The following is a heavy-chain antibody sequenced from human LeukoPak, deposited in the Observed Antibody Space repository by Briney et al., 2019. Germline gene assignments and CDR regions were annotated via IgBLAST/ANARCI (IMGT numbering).Heavy chain of an antibody. D-gene: IGHD6-25*01. J-gene: IGHJ6*04. CDR3: ARDQRAATAYGMDV. CDR2: ISSSSCYI. V-gene: IGHV3-21*01. Sequence: GGSLRLSCAASGFTFSSYSMNWVRQAPGKGLEWVASISSSSCYIYYADSVKGRFTISRDNAKNTLYLHMNSLRSEDTAVYYCARDQRAATAYGMDVWGEGTTVTVSS. CDR1: GFTFSSYS.